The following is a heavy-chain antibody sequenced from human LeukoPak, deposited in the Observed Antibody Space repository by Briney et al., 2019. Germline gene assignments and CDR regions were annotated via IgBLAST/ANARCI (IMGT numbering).Heavy chain of an antibody. CDR3: ARALWFGETFPAY. V-gene: IGHV3-48*01. Sequence: ETLSLTCTVSGDSISSSNSYWGWVRQAPGKGLQWVSYISSSSSTIYYADSVKGRFTISRDNAKNSLYLQMNSLRAEDTAVYYCARALWFGETFPAYWGQGTLVTVSS. CDR2: ISSSSSTI. D-gene: IGHD3-10*01. CDR1: GDSISSSNSY. J-gene: IGHJ4*02.